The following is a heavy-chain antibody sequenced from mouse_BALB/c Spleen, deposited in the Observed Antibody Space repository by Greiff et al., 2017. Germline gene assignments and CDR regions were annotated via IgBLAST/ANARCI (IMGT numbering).Heavy chain of an antibody. CDR3: ARENRYDGGDYFDY. CDR2: ISTYYGNT. J-gene: IGHJ2*01. V-gene: IGHV1-67*01. CDR1: GYTFTDYA. Sequence: QVQLKESGPELVRPGVSVKISCKGSGYTFTDYAMPWVKQSHAKSLEWIGGISTYYGNTNYNQKFKGKATMTVDKSSSTAYMELARLTSEDSAIYYCARENRYDGGDYFDYWGQGTTLTVSS. D-gene: IGHD2-14*01.